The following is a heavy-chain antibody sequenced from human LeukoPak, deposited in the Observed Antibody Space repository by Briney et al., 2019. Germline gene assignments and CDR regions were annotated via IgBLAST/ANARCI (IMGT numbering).Heavy chain of an antibody. CDR2: ISAYNGNT. V-gene: IGHV1-18*01. CDR1: GYTFTSYG. Sequence: GASVKVSCKASGYTFTSYGISWVRQAPGQGLEWMGWISAYNGNTNYAQKLQGRVTMTTDTSTSTAYMELGSLRSDDPAVYYCAKTSPQYYDIWTGNILDYWGQGPLVTVPS. D-gene: IGHD3-9*01. CDR3: AKTSPQYYDIWTGNILDY. J-gene: IGHJ4*02.